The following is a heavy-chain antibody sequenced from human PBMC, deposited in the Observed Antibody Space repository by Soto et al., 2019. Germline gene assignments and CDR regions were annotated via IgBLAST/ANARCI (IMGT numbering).Heavy chain of an antibody. CDR3: ASGYGYAGGGY. V-gene: IGHV3-48*02. J-gene: IGHJ1*01. CDR2: ISSSSSTI. Sequence: EVQLVESGGGLVQPGGSLRLSCAASGFTFSSYSMNWVRQAPGKGLEWVSYISSSSSTIYYADSVKGRVTISRDKAKNSQYPQMNSLGDEDRAMYYCASGYGYAGGGYLGEGTLVAVS. D-gene: IGHD5-12*01. CDR1: GFTFSSYS.